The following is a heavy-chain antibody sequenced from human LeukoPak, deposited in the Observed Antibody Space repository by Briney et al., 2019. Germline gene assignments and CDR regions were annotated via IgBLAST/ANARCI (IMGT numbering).Heavy chain of an antibody. D-gene: IGHD7-27*01. J-gene: IGHJ4*02. CDR3: AKDGPDSWGYFDY. CDR1: ALTFSNYA. CDR2: ISSSGSST. Sequence: PGGSLRLSCAASALTFSNYAMNWVRQAPGKGLEWVSAISSSGSSTYYADSVKGRFTISRDNSKNTLYLQMNSLRAEDTAVYYCAKDGPDSWGYFDYWGQGTLVTVSS. V-gene: IGHV3-23*01.